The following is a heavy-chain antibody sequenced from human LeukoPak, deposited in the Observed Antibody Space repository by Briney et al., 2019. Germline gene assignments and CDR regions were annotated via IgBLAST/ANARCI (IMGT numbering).Heavy chain of an antibody. Sequence: PGGSLRLSCAASGFTFSDYYMGWIRQAPGKGLEWVSYITASGSSIYYADSVKGRFTMSRDNAKKSLYLQMNSLRAEDTAVYYCARDSGNYYMDVWGKGTTVTVSS. V-gene: IGHV3-11*04. J-gene: IGHJ6*03. CDR2: ITASGSSI. CDR1: GFTFSDYY. CDR3: ARDSGNYYMDV. D-gene: IGHD3-10*01.